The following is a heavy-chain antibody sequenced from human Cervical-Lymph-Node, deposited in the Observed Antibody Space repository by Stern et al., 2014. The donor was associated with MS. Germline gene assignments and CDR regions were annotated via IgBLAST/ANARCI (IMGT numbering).Heavy chain of an antibody. CDR1: GYTLSEIS. J-gene: IGHJ6*02. CDR2: FDPEHGET. Sequence: VQLLASGAEVKKPGASVKVSCKVSGYTLSEISMHWVRQAPGTGLERMGGFDPEHGETRYAQKFQGRVTMAEDRSTDTAYMELSSLRSEDTAVYYCATHRGRVTYYYGMDVWGQGTTVTVSS. D-gene: IGHD2-21*02. V-gene: IGHV1-24*01. CDR3: ATHRGRVTYYYGMDV.